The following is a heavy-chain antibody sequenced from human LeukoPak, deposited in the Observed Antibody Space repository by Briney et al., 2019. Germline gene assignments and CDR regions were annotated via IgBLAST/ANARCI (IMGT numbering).Heavy chain of an antibody. D-gene: IGHD2-2*01. CDR2: IKSEIDGGTT. J-gene: IGHJ6*04. V-gene: IGHV3-15*01. CDR3: TTKPCSSTSCYYYYGMDV. CDR1: GFTFYNAW. Sequence: GGSLRLSCAASGFTFYNAWISWVRQAPGEGLEWVGGIKSEIDGGTTDYAAPVKGRFTISRDDSKNTLYLQMNSLKTEDTAVYYCTTKPCSSTSCYYYYGMDVWGKGTTVTVSS.